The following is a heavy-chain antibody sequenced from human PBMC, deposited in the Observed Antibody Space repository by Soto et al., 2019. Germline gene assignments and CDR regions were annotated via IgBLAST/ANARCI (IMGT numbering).Heavy chain of an antibody. D-gene: IGHD3-10*01. Sequence: QVQLVESGGGVVQPGRSLRLTCAASGFTFSSYGMHWVRQAPGKGLEWVAVTSYDGSNQYYADSVKGRFTISRDNSKNPLYLQMNGLRAEDTAVYYCAKGIYSSGSYPTYYYYYGMDVWGQGTTVTVSS. CDR2: TSYDGSNQ. J-gene: IGHJ6*02. V-gene: IGHV3-30*18. CDR1: GFTFSSYG. CDR3: AKGIYSSGSYPTYYYYYGMDV.